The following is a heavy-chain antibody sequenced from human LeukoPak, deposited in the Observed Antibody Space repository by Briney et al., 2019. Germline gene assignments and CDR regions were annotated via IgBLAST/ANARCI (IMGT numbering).Heavy chain of an antibody. CDR1: GYTFTRYG. J-gene: IGHJ3*02. CDR3: ARTVVTAFFDAFDI. CDR2: ISAYNGNT. V-gene: IGHV1-18*01. D-gene: IGHD2-21*02. Sequence: EASVKVSCKASGYTFTRYGITWVRQAPGQGLEWMGWISAYNGNTNYAQKLQGRVTMTTDTSTSTAYMELRSLRSDDTAVYYCARTVVTAFFDAFDIWGQGTMVTVSS.